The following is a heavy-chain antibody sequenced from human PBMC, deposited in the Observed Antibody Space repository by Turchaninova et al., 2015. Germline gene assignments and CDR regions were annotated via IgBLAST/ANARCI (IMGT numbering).Heavy chain of an antibody. CDR3: SRDQVAAADDALDI. J-gene: IGHJ3*02. V-gene: IGHV4-39*07. CDR2: IYYSGRT. D-gene: IGHD6-13*01. Sequence: LQLQASGPGVVTPSETLSRTCTVSGGASSRGSSDWGGVRHAPGKGLMWIGTIYYSGRTYYNPSLKSRVTISVDTSKNQFSLNLSSVTAADTAVYYCSRDQVAAADDALDIWGQGTMVTVSS. CDR1: GGASSRGSSD.